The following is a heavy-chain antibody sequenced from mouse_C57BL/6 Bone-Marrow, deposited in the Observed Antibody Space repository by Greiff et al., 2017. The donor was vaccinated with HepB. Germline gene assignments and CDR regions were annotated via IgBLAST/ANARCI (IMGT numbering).Heavy chain of an antibody. D-gene: IGHD3-2*02. Sequence: EVKLVESGPGLVKPSQSLSLTCSVTGYSITSGYYWNWIRQFPGNKLEWMGYISYDGSNNYNPSLKNRISITRDTSKNQFFLKLNSVTTEDTATYYCARGSGYVRFAHWGQGTLVTVSA. V-gene: IGHV3-6*01. CDR1: GYSITSGYY. CDR2: ISYDGSN. J-gene: IGHJ3*01. CDR3: ARGSGYVRFAH.